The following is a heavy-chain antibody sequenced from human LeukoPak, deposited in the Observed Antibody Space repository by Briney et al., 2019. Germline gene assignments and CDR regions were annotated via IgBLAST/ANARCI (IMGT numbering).Heavy chain of an antibody. CDR3: AILGYCSGGSCYGHDAFDI. V-gene: IGHV1-8*02. CDR2: MNPNSGNT. J-gene: IGHJ3*02. Sequence: GASVKVSCKASGYTFTSYYMHWVRQAPGQGLEWMGWMNPNSGNTGYAQKFQGRVTMTRSTSISTAYMELSSLRSEDTAVYYCAILGYCSGGSCYGHDAFDIWGQGTMVTVSS. CDR1: GYTFTSYY. D-gene: IGHD2-15*01.